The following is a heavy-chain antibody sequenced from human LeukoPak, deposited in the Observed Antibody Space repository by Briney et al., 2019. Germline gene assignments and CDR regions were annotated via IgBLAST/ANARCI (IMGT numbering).Heavy chain of an antibody. CDR3: ARGPVSTHGMDV. J-gene: IGHJ6*02. Sequence: ASVTVSCKASGYTFTNYDINWVRQAPGQGLEWMGWRNPNSGHTGFAQKFQGRLTMTADTSISTAYMELSSLTSDDTAVYYCARGPVSTHGMDVWGQGTTVTVSS. CDR2: RNPNSGHT. V-gene: IGHV1-8*01. D-gene: IGHD6-13*01. CDR1: GYTFTNYD.